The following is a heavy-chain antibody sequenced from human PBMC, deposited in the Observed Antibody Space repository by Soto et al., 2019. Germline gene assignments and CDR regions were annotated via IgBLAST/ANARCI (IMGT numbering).Heavy chain of an antibody. Sequence: GGSLRLSCAASRFTFSTYWMTWVRQTPGKGLEWVANIHQDGSEKYYMDSVKGRFTISRDNAKKSLYLQMTSLRAEDTAVYYCAGGNALDVWGQGTTVTVSS. V-gene: IGHV3-7*01. J-gene: IGHJ6*02. CDR3: AGGNALDV. CDR2: IHQDGSEK. CDR1: RFTFSTYW.